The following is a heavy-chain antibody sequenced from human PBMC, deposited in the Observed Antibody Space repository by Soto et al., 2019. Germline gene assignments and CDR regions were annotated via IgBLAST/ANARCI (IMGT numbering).Heavy chain of an antibody. CDR1: GLTFSSYE. Sequence: SEGSLGLSCAASGLTFSSYEMNWAGRAPGKGLEWVLYSRSSNSNIYYADSLKGRFTTPKDTAKNSMYMQMNSPRAEDPAVYYCARDRINSFLEWVSSGYYVMDVSGLGSTVPFSS. J-gene: IGHJ6*02. D-gene: IGHD3-3*02. V-gene: IGHV3-48*03. CDR3: ARDRINSFLEWVSSGYYVMDV. CDR2: SRSSNSNI.